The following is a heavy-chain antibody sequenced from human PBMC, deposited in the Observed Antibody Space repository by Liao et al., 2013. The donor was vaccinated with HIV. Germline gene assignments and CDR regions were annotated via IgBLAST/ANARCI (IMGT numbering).Heavy chain of an antibody. J-gene: IGHJ2*01. D-gene: IGHD4-17*01. CDR2: MYYSGST. Sequence: QLQLQESGPGLVKPSETLSLTCTVSGDSISSNYWSWIRQPPGKGLEWIGYMYYSGSTNYNPSLKSRVTISVDTSKNQFSLKLSSVTAADTAVYYCARGGQDGDYHWYFDLWGRGTLVTVSS. CDR3: ARGGQDGDYHWYFDL. CDR1: GDSISSNY. V-gene: IGHV4-59*01.